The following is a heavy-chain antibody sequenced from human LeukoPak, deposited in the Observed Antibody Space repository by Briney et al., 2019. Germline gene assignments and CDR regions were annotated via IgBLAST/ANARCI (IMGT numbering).Heavy chain of an antibody. CDR1: GGSFSGYY. J-gene: IGHJ5*02. CDR3: ARGRYCSSTSCYFDP. CDR2: INHSGST. V-gene: IGHV4-34*01. D-gene: IGHD2-2*01. Sequence: SETLSLTCAVYGGSFSGYYWSWIRQPPGKGLEWIGEINHSGSTNYNPSLKSRVTMSVDTSKNQFSLKLSSVTAADTAVYYCARGRYCSSTSCYFDPWGQGTLVTVSS.